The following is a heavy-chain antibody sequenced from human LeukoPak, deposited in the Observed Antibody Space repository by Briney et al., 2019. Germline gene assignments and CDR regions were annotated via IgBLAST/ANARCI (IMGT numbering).Heavy chain of an antibody. CDR2: IWYDGSNK. J-gene: IGHJ3*02. Sequence: TGGSLRLSCAASGFTFSSYGMHWVRQAPGKGLEWVAVIWYDGSNKYYADSVKGRFTISRDNSKNTLYPQMNSLRAEDTAVYYCARDTQAGGAFDIWGQGTMVTVSS. V-gene: IGHV3-33*01. CDR3: ARDTQAGGAFDI. D-gene: IGHD3-16*01. CDR1: GFTFSSYG.